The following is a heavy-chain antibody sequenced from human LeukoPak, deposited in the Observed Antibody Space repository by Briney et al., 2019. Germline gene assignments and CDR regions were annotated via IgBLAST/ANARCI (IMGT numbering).Heavy chain of an antibody. V-gene: IGHV3-30-3*01. CDR3: SREDCSGATCYGDGGHFQR. CDR2: ISYDGSNK. CDR1: GFTFSSYA. Sequence: GGSLRLSCAASGFTFSSYAMHWVRQAPGKGLEWVAVISYDGSNKYYADSVKGRFTISRDNSKNTLYLQMNSLRAEDTAVYYCSREDCSGATCYGDGGHFQRWGQGTLVTVSS. J-gene: IGHJ1*01. D-gene: IGHD2-15*01.